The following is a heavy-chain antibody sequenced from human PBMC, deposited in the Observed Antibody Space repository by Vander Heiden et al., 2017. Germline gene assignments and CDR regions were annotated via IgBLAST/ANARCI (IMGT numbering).Heavy chain of an antibody. CDR2: ISGSYGNT. CDR1: GCTFSTYV. Sequence: EVQLLESGGGLVQPGGSLRLSCVASGCTFSTYVMTWVRQAPGKGLAWVSTISGSYGNTYYADSMMGRFTISRDNSNNTLSLQMNSLRADDTAVYYCATGGAWLQPHFDNWGQGTLVTVSS. D-gene: IGHD6-19*01. CDR3: ATGGAWLQPHFDN. J-gene: IGHJ4*02. V-gene: IGHV3-23*01.